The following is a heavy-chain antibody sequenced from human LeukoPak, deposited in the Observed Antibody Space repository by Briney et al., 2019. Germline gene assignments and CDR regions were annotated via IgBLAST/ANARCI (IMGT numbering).Heavy chain of an antibody. CDR1: GGSISSYY. D-gene: IGHD3-16*01. CDR2: RYYSGST. V-gene: IGHV4-59*01. CDR3: ARVRGDFETD. J-gene: IGHJ1*01. Sequence: PSETLSLTCSVSGGSISSYYWTWLRQPPGKGLEGIGYRYYSGSTTYNPSLKSRVTISVDTSKSQFSLKLISVTAADTAIYYCARVRGDFETDWGQGTLVTVSS.